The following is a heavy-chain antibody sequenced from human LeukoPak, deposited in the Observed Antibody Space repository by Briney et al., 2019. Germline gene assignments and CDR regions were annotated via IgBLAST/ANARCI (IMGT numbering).Heavy chain of an antibody. D-gene: IGHD6-6*01. CDR3: AREEVAARRLYYYGMDV. J-gene: IGHJ6*02. CDR1: GGTFSSYA. V-gene: IGHV1-69*01. Sequence: SVKVSCKASGGTFSSYAISWVRQAPGQGLEWMGGIIPIFGTANYAQKFQGRVTITADESTSTAYMELSSLRSEDTAVYYCAREEVAARRLYYYGMDVWGQGTTVTVSS. CDR2: IIPIFGTA.